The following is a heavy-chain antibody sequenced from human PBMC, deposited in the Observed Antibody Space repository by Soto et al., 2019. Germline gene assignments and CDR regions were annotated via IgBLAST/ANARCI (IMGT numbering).Heavy chain of an antibody. CDR2: INPSGGST. J-gene: IGHJ4*02. CDR1: GYTFTSYY. D-gene: IGHD1-26*01. CDR3: ASGIVGATTLDY. V-gene: IGHV1-46*01. Sequence: QVQLVQSGAEVKKPGASVKVSCKASGYTFTSYYMHWVRQAPGQGLEWMGIINPSGGSTSYAQRFQGRVTMTRDTSTSTVYMELSSLRSEDTAVYYCASGIVGATTLDYWGQGTLVTVSS.